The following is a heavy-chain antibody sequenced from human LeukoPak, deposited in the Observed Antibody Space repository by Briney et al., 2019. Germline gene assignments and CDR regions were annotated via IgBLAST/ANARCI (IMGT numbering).Heavy chain of an antibody. CDR2: ISAYNGNT. J-gene: IGHJ4*02. D-gene: IGHD3-9*01. CDR1: GYTFTSYG. CDR3: ARDTYYDILTGYGY. Sequence: ASVKVSCKASGYTFTSYGISWVRQAPGQGLEWMGWISAYNGNTNYAQKLQGRVTMTTDTSTSTAYMELRSLRSDDTAVYYCARDTYYDILTGYGYWGQGTLATVSS. V-gene: IGHV1-18*01.